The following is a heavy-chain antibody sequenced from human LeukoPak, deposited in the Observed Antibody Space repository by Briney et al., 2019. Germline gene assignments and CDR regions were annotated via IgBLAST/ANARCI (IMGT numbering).Heavy chain of an antibody. J-gene: IGHJ4*02. CDR1: GYSFTSYW. CDR3: ARPGSSWQTIDY. D-gene: IGHD6-13*01. Sequence: GESLKISCKGSGYSFTSYWIGWVRQMPGKGLDWMGIIYPGDSDTRYSPSFQGQATISADKSINTAYLQWRSLKASDTAMYYCARPGSSWQTIDYWGQGALVTVSS. V-gene: IGHV5-51*01. CDR2: IYPGDSDT.